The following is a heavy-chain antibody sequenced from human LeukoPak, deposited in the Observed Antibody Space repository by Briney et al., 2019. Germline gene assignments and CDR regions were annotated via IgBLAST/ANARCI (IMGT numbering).Heavy chain of an antibody. V-gene: IGHV3-30*18. CDR1: GFTFSSYA. D-gene: IGHD3-3*01. J-gene: IGHJ6*02. Sequence: GGSRRLSCAASGFTFSSYAMSWVRQAPGKGLEWVAVISYDGSNKYHADSVKGRFTISRDNSKNTLYLQMNSLRAEDTAVYYCAKDQAEWFYYYNGMDVWGQGTTVTVSS. CDR3: AKDQAEWFYYYNGMDV. CDR2: ISYDGSNK.